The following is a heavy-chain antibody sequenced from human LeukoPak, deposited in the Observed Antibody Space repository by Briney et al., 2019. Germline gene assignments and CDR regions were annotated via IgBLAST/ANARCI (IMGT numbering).Heavy chain of an antibody. D-gene: IGHD3-16*02. CDR3: ARAPRSYNWLDP. CDR2: ISAYNGNT. J-gene: IGHJ5*02. V-gene: IGHV1-18*01. CDR1: GYTFTSYD. Sequence: GASVKVSCKASGYTFTSYDITWVRQAPGQGLEWMGWISAYNGNTDYVQTLQGRVTMTTDTSTSTAYMELRTLRSDDTAVYYCARAPRSYNWLDPWGQGTLVTVSS.